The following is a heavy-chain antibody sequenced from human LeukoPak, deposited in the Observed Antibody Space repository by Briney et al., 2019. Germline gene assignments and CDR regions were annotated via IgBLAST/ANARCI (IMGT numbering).Heavy chain of an antibody. V-gene: IGHV4-61*08. D-gene: IGHD2-15*01. CDR1: GGSISSGGYY. J-gene: IGHJ5*02. Sequence: SETLSLTCTVSGGSISSGGYYWSWIRQHPGKGLEWIGYIYYSGSTNYNPSLKSRVTISVDTSKNQFSLKLSSVTAADTAVYYCARGVVAARFWFDPWGQGTLVTVSS. CDR2: IYYSGST. CDR3: ARGVVAARFWFDP.